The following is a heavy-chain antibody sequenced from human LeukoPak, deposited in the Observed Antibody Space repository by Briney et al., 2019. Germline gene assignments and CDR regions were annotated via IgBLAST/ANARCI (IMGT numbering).Heavy chain of an antibody. Sequence: GGPLRLSCAASGFTFSSYAMSWVRQAPGKGLEWVSAISGSGGSTYYADSVKGRFTISRDNSKNTLYLQMNSLRAEDTAVYYCAKARLYDILTGYLYYWGQGTLVTVSS. J-gene: IGHJ4*02. CDR3: AKARLYDILTGYLYY. V-gene: IGHV3-23*01. D-gene: IGHD3-9*01. CDR2: ISGSGGST. CDR1: GFTFSSYA.